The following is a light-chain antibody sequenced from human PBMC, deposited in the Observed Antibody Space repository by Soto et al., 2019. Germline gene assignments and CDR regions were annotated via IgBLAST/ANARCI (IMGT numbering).Light chain of an antibody. CDR2: DAS. J-gene: IGKJ1*01. CDR1: QSVSSN. CDR3: QQYNSYFWT. Sequence: EIVMTQSPATLSVSPGERATLSCRASQSVSSNLAWYQQKPGQAPRLLIYDASSRATGIPDRFSGSGSETDFTLTISSLQPDDFATYYCQQYNSYFWTFGQGTKVDIK. V-gene: IGKV3D-15*01.